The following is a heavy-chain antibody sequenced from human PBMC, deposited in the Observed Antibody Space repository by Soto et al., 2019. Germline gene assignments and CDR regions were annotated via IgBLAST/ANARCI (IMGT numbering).Heavy chain of an antibody. Sequence: QITLKESGPPLVKPTQTLTLTCTFSGFSLTTRPVGVGWIRQPPGQALEWVALIYWDDDKRYKPSPKTRATITNDTSKFPVVLTMTNMDPVDTATYYCAHRQLYNGAWNEGAFDDWGQGALVTVSS. CDR1: GFSLTTRPVG. J-gene: IGHJ4*02. CDR2: IYWDDDK. D-gene: IGHD1-1*01. CDR3: AHRQLYNGAWNEGAFDD. V-gene: IGHV2-5*02.